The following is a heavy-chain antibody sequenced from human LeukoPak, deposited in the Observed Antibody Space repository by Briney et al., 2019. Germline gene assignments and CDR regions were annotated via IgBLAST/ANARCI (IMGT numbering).Heavy chain of an antibody. V-gene: IGHV1-8*01. CDR1: GYTFTSYD. J-gene: IGHJ6*03. D-gene: IGHD3-3*01. CDR3: ARGLRYYDFWSGYYSGGYYYYMDV. Sequence: ASVKVSCKASGYTFTSYDNNWVRHGTGQGLEWMGWMNPNSGNTGYAQKFQGRVTMTRNTSISTAYMELSSLRSEDTAVYYCARGLRYYDFWSGYYSGGYYYYMDVWGKGTTVTVSS. CDR2: MNPNSGNT.